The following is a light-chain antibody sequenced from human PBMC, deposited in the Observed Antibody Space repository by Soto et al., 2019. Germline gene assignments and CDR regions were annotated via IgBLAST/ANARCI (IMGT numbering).Light chain of an antibody. V-gene: IGKV3-15*01. CDR3: QQYKNWPLT. CDR1: QHASQT. Sequence: EIVMTQSPGTLSVSPGERVTLSCRASQHASQTLAWYQQKPGQSPRLLIYGASTRATGTPARFSGSGSGREFTLTISSLQSEDSAVYYCQQYKNWPLTFGQGTRLAIK. J-gene: IGKJ5*01. CDR2: GAS.